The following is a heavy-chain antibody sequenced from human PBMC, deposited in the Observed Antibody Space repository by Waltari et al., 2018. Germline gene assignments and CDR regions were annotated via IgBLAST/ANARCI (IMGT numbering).Heavy chain of an antibody. CDR2: INHSGST. Sequence: QVQLQQWGAGLLKPSETLSLTCAVYGGSFSGYYWSWIRQPPEKGLEWIGEINHSGSTRYNPSLKSRVIISVDTSKNQFSLKLTSVTAADTAVYYCARTRVSAASPLDYWGQGTLVIVFS. CDR3: ARTRVSAASPLDY. CDR1: GGSFSGYY. J-gene: IGHJ4*02. D-gene: IGHD2-2*01. V-gene: IGHV4-34*01.